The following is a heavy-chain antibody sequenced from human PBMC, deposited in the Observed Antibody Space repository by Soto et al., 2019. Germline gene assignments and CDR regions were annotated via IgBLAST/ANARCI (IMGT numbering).Heavy chain of an antibody. CDR1: GYTLTELS. J-gene: IGHJ4*02. CDR2: IIPIFGTA. V-gene: IGHV1-69*13. Sequence: SVKVSCKVSGYTLTELSMHWVRQAPGKGLEWMGGIIPIFGTANYAQKFQGRVTITADESTSTAYMELSSLRSEDTAVYYCARGAYYYGSGSYVAFDYWGQGTLVTVSS. CDR3: ARGAYYYGSGSYVAFDY. D-gene: IGHD3-10*01.